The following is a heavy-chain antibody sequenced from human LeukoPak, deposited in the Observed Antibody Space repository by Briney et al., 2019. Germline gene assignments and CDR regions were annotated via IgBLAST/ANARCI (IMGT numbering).Heavy chain of an antibody. CDR1: GYTLTELS. D-gene: IGHD1-26*01. J-gene: IGHJ5*02. V-gene: IGHV1-24*01. CDR3: ASLPWA. Sequence: ASVKVSCKVSGYTLTELSMHWVRQAPGKGLEWMGGFDPEDGETIYAQKFQGRVTITADESTSTAYMELSSLRSEDTAVYYCASLPWAWGQGTLVTVSS. CDR2: FDPEDGET.